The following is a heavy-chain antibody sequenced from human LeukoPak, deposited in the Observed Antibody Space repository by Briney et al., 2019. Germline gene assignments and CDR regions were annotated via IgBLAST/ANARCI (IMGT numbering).Heavy chain of an antibody. Sequence: SETLSLTCTVSGGSISSSSYYWGWIRQPPGKGLEWIGSIYYSGSTNYNPSLKSRVTISVDTSKNQFSLKLSSVTAADTAVYYCARDRGDSGMDYYDSSGYQVGYYFDYWGQGTLVTVSS. CDR3: ARDRGDSGMDYYDSSGYQVGYYFDY. CDR1: GGSISSSSYY. CDR2: IYYSGST. V-gene: IGHV4-39*07. D-gene: IGHD3-22*01. J-gene: IGHJ4*02.